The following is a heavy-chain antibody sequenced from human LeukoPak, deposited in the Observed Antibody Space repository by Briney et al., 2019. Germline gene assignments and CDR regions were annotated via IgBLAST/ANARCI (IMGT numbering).Heavy chain of an antibody. CDR1: GFTFSSYW. D-gene: IGHD3-3*01. J-gene: IGHJ6*03. Sequence: PGGSLRLSCAASGFTFSSYWMSWVRQAPGKGLEWVANIKQDGSEKYYVDSVKGRFTISRDNAKNSLYLQMNSLRAEDMAVYYCARDLVIDFGVVGYMDVWGKGTTVTVSS. V-gene: IGHV3-7*01. CDR3: ARDLVIDFGVVGYMDV. CDR2: IKQDGSEK.